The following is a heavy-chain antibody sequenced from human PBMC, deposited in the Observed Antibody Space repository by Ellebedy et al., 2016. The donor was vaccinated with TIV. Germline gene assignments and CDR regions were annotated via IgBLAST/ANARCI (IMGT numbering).Heavy chain of an antibody. CDR2: ISWKSDRI. Sequence: SLKISXAASGFTFDDYAMHWVRQAPGKGLEWVSGISWKSDRIGYADSVKGRFTITRDNAKNSLYLQMNSLRAEDTALYYCTKSWSFPFRINMDVWGQGTTVTVSS. CDR1: GFTFDDYA. D-gene: IGHD6-13*01. V-gene: IGHV3-9*01. CDR3: TKSWSFPFRINMDV. J-gene: IGHJ6*02.